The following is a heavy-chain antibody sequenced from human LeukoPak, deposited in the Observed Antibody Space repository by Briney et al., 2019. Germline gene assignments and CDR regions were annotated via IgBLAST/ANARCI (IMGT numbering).Heavy chain of an antibody. Sequence: SETLSLTCAVSGYSITSGNYWGWIRQPPGKGLEWIGSIYHRGNTYYNPSLKSRGTISADTSKNHFSLKLSSVTAGDTALYYCAGADYIASRNSLYYFDYWGQGTLVTVSS. CDR3: AGADYIASRNSLYYFDY. J-gene: IGHJ4*02. CDR2: IYHRGNT. D-gene: IGHD2-15*01. V-gene: IGHV4-38-2*01. CDR1: GYSITSGNY.